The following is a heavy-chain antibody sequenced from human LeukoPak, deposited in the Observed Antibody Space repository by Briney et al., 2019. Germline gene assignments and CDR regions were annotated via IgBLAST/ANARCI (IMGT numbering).Heavy chain of an antibody. CDR1: GGSFSGYY. V-gene: IGHV3-23*01. J-gene: IGHJ4*02. D-gene: IGHD3-22*01. Sequence: LSLTCAVYGGSFSGYYWSWVRQAPGKGLEWVSAISGSGGSTYYADSVKGRFTISRDNSKNTLYLQMNSLRAEDTAVYYCAKDLPLSSGYYYFDYWGQGTLVTVSS. CDR3: AKDLPLSSGYYYFDY. CDR2: ISGSGGST.